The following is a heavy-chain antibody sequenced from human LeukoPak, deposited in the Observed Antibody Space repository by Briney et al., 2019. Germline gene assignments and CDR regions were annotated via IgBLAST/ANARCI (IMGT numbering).Heavy chain of an antibody. CDR3: ARGGTGLSTTDY. D-gene: IGHD1-26*01. CDR1: GGTFSSYA. V-gene: IGHV1-69*05. J-gene: IGHJ4*02. Sequence: SVKVSCKASGGTFSSYAISWVRQAPGQGLEWMGRIIPIFGTANYAQKFQGRVTITTDVSTSTAYMELSSLRSEDTAVYYCARGGTGLSTTDYWGQGTLVTVSS. CDR2: IIPIFGTA.